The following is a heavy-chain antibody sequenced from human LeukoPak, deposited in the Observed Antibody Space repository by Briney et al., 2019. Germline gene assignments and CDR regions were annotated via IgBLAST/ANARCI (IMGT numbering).Heavy chain of an antibody. V-gene: IGHV4-34*01. Sequence: SETLSLTCAVYGGSFSGYYWSWIRQPPGKGLEWIGEINHSGSTYYNPSLKSRVTISVDTSKNQFSLKLSSVTAADTAVYYCARQRDYNFPFDYWGQGSLVTVSS. CDR1: GGSFSGYY. CDR2: INHSGST. CDR3: ARQRDYNFPFDY. D-gene: IGHD4-11*01. J-gene: IGHJ4*02.